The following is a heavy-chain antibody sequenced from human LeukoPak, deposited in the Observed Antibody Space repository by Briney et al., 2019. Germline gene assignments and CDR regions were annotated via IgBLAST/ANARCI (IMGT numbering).Heavy chain of an antibody. V-gene: IGHV3-23*01. D-gene: IGHD3-10*01. CDR3: AKVLWFGELSLYYYYYGMDV. Sequence: GGSLRLSCAASGFTFGSYAMSWVRQAPGKGLEWVSAISGSGGSTYYADSVKGRFTISRDNSKNTLYLQMNSLRAEDTAVYYCAKVLWFGELSLYYYYYGMDVWGQGTTVTVSS. CDR1: GFTFGSYA. J-gene: IGHJ6*02. CDR2: ISGSGGST.